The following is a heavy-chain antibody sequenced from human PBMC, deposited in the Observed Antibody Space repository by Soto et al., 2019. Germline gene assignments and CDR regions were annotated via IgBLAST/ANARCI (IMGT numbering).Heavy chain of an antibody. CDR2: IRQDGNGE. D-gene: IGHD1-1*01. CDR1: GFTFRSHW. Sequence: EVQLVETGGGLVQPGGSLRLSCAASGFTFRSHWMSWVRQAPGKGLEWVANIRQDGNGEQYLDSVKGRFTLSRDNAKNLLYLQMNGLRVEDTAVYYCAKAEGYSFDIRGQGTMVTVSS. J-gene: IGHJ3*02. V-gene: IGHV3-7*01. CDR3: AKAEGYSFDI.